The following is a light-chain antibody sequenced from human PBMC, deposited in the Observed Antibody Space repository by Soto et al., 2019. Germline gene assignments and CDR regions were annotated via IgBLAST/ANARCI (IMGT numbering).Light chain of an antibody. Sequence: EIVITQSPATLSVSPGERATLSCRASQSVSSNLAWYQQKPGQAPRLLIYGASTRATGIPARFSGSGSGTEFTLTISSLXSEDFAVYYCQQYNNWPPAWTFGQGTKV. J-gene: IGKJ1*01. CDR1: QSVSSN. CDR3: QQYNNWPPAWT. CDR2: GAS. V-gene: IGKV3-15*01.